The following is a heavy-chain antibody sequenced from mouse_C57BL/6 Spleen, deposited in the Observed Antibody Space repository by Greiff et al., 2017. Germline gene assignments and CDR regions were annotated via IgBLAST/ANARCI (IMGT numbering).Heavy chain of an antibody. CDR3: TRRTYYGSSLPFAD. V-gene: IGHV1-15*01. D-gene: IGHD1-1*01. Sequence: QVHVQQSGAELVRPGASVTLSCKASGYTFTDYEMHWVKQTPVHGLEWIGAIDPETGGTAYNQKFKGKAILTADKSSSTAYMELRSLTSEDSAFYYGTRRTYYGSSLPFADWGQGTLVTVSA. CDR1: GYTFTDYE. CDR2: IDPETGGT. J-gene: IGHJ3*01.